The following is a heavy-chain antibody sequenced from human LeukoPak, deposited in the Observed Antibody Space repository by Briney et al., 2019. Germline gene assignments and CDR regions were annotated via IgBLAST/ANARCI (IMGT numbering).Heavy chain of an antibody. J-gene: IGHJ3*02. Sequence: GGSLRLSCAASGFTFSSNGMHWVRQAPGKGLEWVGIIWYDGSNEYYADSVKGRFTISRDNSKNTLYLQMNSLRVEDTAVYYCPRDHLQQLVWGAFDIWGLGTVVTVSS. CDR2: IWYDGSNE. V-gene: IGHV3-33*01. CDR3: PRDHLQQLVWGAFDI. D-gene: IGHD6-13*01. CDR1: GFTFSSNG.